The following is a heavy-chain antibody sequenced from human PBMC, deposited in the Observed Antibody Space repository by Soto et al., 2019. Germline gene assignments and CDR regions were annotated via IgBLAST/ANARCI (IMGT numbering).Heavy chain of an antibody. J-gene: IGHJ5*02. CDR2: INHSGGT. Sequence: QVQLQQWCAGLLKPSETLSLTCAVYGESFSGYYWSWIRQPPGKGLEWIGEINHSGGTNYNPSLKSRVTISVDTSKIQFSLKLSSVTAADTAVYYCARGYYDILTARGWFDPWGQGTLVTVSS. CDR1: GESFSGYY. D-gene: IGHD3-9*01. V-gene: IGHV4-34*01. CDR3: ARGYYDILTARGWFDP.